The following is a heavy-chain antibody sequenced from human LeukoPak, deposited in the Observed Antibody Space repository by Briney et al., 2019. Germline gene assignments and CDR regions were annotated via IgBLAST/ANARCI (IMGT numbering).Heavy chain of an antibody. CDR1: GGSISSGGYY. CDR2: IYHSGST. D-gene: IGHD3-22*01. CDR3: ARQYYYDSSGYLDAFDI. J-gene: IGHJ3*02. Sequence: SETLSLTCTVSGGSISSGGYYWSWIRQPPGKGLEWIGYIYHSGSTYYNPSLKSRVTISVDTSKNQFSLKLSSVTAADTAVYYCARQYYYDSSGYLDAFDIWGQGTMVTVSS. V-gene: IGHV4-30-2*03.